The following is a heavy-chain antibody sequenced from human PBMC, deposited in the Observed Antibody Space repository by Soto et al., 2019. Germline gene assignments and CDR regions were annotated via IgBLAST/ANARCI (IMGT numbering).Heavy chain of an antibody. CDR3: AHTVNRVFDY. J-gene: IGHJ4*02. V-gene: IGHV2-5*02. CDR2: IYWDDDK. CDR1: GFSLSTSGVG. Sequence: QITLKETGPTLVKPTQTLTLTCTFSGFSLSTSGVGGGWIRQPPGKALEWLALIYWDDDKRYSPSLKRRRTITKHTSKTRVVLKMPNVDPVDTATYYCAHTVNRVFDYWGQGPLVTVSS.